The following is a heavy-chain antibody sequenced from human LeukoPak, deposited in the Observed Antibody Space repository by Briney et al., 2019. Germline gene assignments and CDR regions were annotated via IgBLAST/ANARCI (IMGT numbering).Heavy chain of an antibody. CDR1: GITLSNYG. J-gene: IGHJ4*02. Sequence: PGGSLRLSCAVSGITLSNYGMSWVRQAPGKGLEWVAGISDSGGSTNYADSVKGRFTISRDNAKNTLYLQMNSLRAEDTAVYFCAKRGVVIRVILVGFHKQAYYFDSWGQGALATVSS. D-gene: IGHD3-10*01. CDR2: ISDSGGST. V-gene: IGHV3-23*01. CDR3: AKRGVVIRVILVGFHKQAYYFDS.